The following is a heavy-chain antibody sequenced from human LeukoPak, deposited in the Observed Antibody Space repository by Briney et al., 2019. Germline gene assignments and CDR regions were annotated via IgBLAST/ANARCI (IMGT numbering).Heavy chain of an antibody. V-gene: IGHV3-11*04. CDR2: ISSGGITI. J-gene: IGHJ6*03. CDR1: GFTISDYS. CDR3: ARDPYSGGYGAYYYYYMDV. D-gene: IGHD6-19*01. Sequence: GGSLRLSCAASGFTISDYSMSWIRQAPGKGLEWVSHISSGGITIYYADSVRGRFTISRDNAENSLYLQMNSLRDEDTAVYYCARDPYSGGYGAYYYYYMDVWGKGTTVTVSS.